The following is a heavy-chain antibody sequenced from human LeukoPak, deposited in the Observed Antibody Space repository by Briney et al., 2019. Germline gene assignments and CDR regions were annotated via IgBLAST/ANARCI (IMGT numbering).Heavy chain of an antibody. D-gene: IGHD3-22*01. V-gene: IGHV4-59*01. CDR3: ARVRNYYDSSGYYYHYYGMDV. Sequence: SETLSLTCTVSGGSISSYYWSWIRQPPGKGLEWIGYIYYSGSTNYNPSLKSRVTISVDTSKNQFSLKLSSVTAADTAVYYCARVRNYYDSSGYYYHYYGMDVWGQGTTVTVSS. J-gene: IGHJ6*02. CDR1: GGSISSYY. CDR2: IYYSGST.